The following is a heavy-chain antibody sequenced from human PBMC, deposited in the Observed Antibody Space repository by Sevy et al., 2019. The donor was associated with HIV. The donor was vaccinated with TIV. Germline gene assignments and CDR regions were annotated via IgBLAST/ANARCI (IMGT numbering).Heavy chain of an antibody. CDR1: GYTFTGYY. CDR3: AKARGIVGATDAFDI. V-gene: IGHV1-2*06. J-gene: IGHJ3*02. CDR2: INPNSGGT. Sequence: ASVKVSCKASGYTFTGYYMHWVRQAPGQGLEWMGRINPNSGGTNYAQKFQGRVTMTRDTSISTAYMELSRLRSDETAVYYCAKARGIVGATDAFDIWGQGTMVTVSS. D-gene: IGHD1-26*01.